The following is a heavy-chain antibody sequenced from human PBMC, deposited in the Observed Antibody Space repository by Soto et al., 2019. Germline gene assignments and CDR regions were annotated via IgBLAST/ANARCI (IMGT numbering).Heavy chain of an antibody. CDR3: AKRGVDTFGLSY. Sequence: EVQLVESGGGLVQPGGSLRLSCAVSGFTFSSFWMHWVRQAPGEGLVWVSRINTDGSSTSYADSVKGRFTISRDNAKNNLYLQMNSLRGEDTAMYYCAKRGVDTFGLSYWGQGTLVTVSS. D-gene: IGHD3-10*01. CDR2: INTDGSST. CDR1: GFTFSSFW. V-gene: IGHV3-74*01. J-gene: IGHJ4*02.